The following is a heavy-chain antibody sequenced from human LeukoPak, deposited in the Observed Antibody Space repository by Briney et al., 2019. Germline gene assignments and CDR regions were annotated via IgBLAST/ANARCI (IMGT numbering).Heavy chain of an antibody. D-gene: IGHD6-19*01. Sequence: GGSLRLSCAASGFTFSSYGMHWVRQAPGKGLEWVAVISYDGSIKYYADSVKGRFTISRDNSKNTLYLQMNSLRAEDTAVYYCAKDLERRHLYSSGWWYFDYWGQGTLVTVSS. CDR1: GFTFSSYG. J-gene: IGHJ4*02. CDR3: AKDLERRHLYSSGWWYFDY. V-gene: IGHV3-30*18. CDR2: ISYDGSIK.